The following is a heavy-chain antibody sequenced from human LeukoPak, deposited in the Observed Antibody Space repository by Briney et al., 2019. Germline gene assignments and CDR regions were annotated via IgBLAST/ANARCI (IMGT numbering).Heavy chain of an antibody. CDR1: GFTFDDYA. CDR3: AKGYYDFWSDWDSMDV. V-gene: IGHV3-9*03. CDR2: ISWNSGSI. Sequence: GGSLRLSCAASGFTFDDYAMHWVRQAPGKGLEWVSGISWNSGSIGYADSVKGRFTIPRDNAKNSLYLQMNSLRAEDMALYYCAKGYYDFWSDWDSMDVWGKGTTVTVSS. J-gene: IGHJ6*03. D-gene: IGHD3-3*01.